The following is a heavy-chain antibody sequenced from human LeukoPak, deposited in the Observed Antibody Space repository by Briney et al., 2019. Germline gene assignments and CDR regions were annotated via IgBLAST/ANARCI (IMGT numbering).Heavy chain of an antibody. J-gene: IGHJ4*02. Sequence: GGSLRLSCAASGFTFRQYAMSWVRQAPGKGLEWVSGISGSGDDTYYTDSVKGRFTISRDNSNNTMYLQMNNLRAEDTAVYYCARVSIAAAGMFDYWGQGTLVTVSS. CDR3: ARVSIAAAGMFDY. D-gene: IGHD6-13*01. V-gene: IGHV3-23*01. CDR2: ISGSGDDT. CDR1: GFTFRQYA.